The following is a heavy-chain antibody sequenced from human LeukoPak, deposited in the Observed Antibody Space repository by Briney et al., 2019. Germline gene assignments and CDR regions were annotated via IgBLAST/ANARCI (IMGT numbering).Heavy chain of an antibody. CDR3: ARDRNYAFDY. V-gene: IGHV1-69*13. J-gene: IGHJ4*02. CDR1: GGTFSSYA. CDR2: IIPIFGTV. Sequence: ASVKVSCTASGGTFSSYAISWVRQAPGQGLEWMGGIIPIFGTVNYAQKFQGRVTITADESTSTAYMELSSLRSEDTAVYYCARDRNYAFDYWGQGTLVTVSS. D-gene: IGHD1-7*01.